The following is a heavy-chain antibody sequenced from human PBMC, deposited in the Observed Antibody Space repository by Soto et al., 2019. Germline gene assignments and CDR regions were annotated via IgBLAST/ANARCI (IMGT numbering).Heavy chain of an antibody. V-gene: IGHV1-18*01. CDR3: VRDTPPPDY. Sequence: QVQLVQSGAEVKKPGASVKVSCKASGYTFTNYIISWVRQAPGQGLEWMGWISAYNGNTKYAQKLQGRVTMTTDTSTSTASMELRSLRSDDTAVYYCVRDTPPPDYWGQGTLVTVSS. CDR2: ISAYNGNT. J-gene: IGHJ4*01. CDR1: GYTFTNYI.